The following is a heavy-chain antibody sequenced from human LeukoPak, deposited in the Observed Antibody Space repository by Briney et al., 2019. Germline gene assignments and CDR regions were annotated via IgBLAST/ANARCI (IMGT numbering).Heavy chain of an antibody. D-gene: IGHD3-3*01. V-gene: IGHV3-48*04. CDR2: LSSSGSAF. Sequence: GGSLRLSCAASGFTFSSYTMNWVRQAPGKGLEWIAYLSSSGSAFSYADSVKGRFTIARDNAKNSVYLEMNSLRADDTAVYYCARSARLMKGVVEVTALDDWGQGTLVTVSS. CDR1: GFTFSSYT. J-gene: IGHJ4*02. CDR3: ARSARLMKGVVEVTALDD.